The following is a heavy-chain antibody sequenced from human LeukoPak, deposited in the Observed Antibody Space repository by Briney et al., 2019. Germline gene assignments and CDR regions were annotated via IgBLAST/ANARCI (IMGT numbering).Heavy chain of an antibody. Sequence: SETLSLTCTVSGGSISSYYWSWIRQPPGKGLEWIGYIYYSGSTNYNPSLKSRVTISVDTSKNQFSLKLSSVTAADTAVYYCARAAARHYGAFDIWGQGTMVTVSS. V-gene: IGHV4-59*01. J-gene: IGHJ3*02. CDR1: GGSISSYY. CDR2: IYYSGST. D-gene: IGHD3-16*01. CDR3: ARAAARHYGAFDI.